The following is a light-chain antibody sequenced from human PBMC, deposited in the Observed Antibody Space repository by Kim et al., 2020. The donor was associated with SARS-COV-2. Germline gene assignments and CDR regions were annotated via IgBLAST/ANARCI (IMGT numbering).Light chain of an antibody. Sequence: GQSVTLSCTGTSSDIVGYNFVAWYQQHPGKAPKVMIYEVNKRPSGVPDRFSGSKSGNTASLTVSGLQAEDEADYYCSSYAGRQNLVFGGGTQLTVL. CDR3: SSYAGRQNLV. V-gene: IGLV2-8*01. CDR1: SSDIVGYNF. CDR2: EVN. J-gene: IGLJ2*01.